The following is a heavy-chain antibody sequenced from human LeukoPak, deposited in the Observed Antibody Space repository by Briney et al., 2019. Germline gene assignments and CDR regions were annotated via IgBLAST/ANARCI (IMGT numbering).Heavy chain of an antibody. D-gene: IGHD5-18*01. V-gene: IGHV3-23*01. CDR1: GFTFRNYA. CDR2: ISGSGTTT. J-gene: IGHJ6*03. CDR3: AKVGKQLWSGRYYYYYYMDV. Sequence: GGSLRLSCAASGFTFRNYAMSWVRQAPGQGLEWVSAISGSGTTTFYADSVKGRFTISKDNSKNTLFLQMNSLRVEDTAVYYCAKVGKQLWSGRYYYYYYMDVWGKGTTVFVSS.